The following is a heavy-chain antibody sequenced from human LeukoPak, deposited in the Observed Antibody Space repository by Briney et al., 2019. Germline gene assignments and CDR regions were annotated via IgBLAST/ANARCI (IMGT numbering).Heavy chain of an antibody. V-gene: IGHV3-21*01. CDR2: ISSSSSYI. Sequence: PGGSLRLSCAASGFTFSSYSMNWVRQAPGKGLEWVSSISSSSSYIYYADSVKGRFTISRDNAKNSLYPQMNSLRAEDTAVYYCARASNRYCSSTSCYPFDYWGQGTLVTVSS. CDR3: ARASNRYCSSTSCYPFDY. CDR1: GFTFSSYS. J-gene: IGHJ4*02. D-gene: IGHD2-2*01.